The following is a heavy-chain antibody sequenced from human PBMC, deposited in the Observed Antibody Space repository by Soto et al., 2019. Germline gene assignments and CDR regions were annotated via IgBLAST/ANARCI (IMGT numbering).Heavy chain of an antibody. CDR3: ARCGYSYGFFDY. V-gene: IGHV4-61*01. CDR2: IYYSGST. CDR1: GGSVSSGSYY. Sequence: QVQLQESGPGLVKPSETLSLTCTVSGGSVSSGSYYWSWIRQPPGKGLEWMGYIYYSGSTNYNPSLKSRVTISVDTSKNQFSLKLSSVTAADTAVYYCARCGYSYGFFDYWGQGTLVTVSS. D-gene: IGHD5-18*01. J-gene: IGHJ4*02.